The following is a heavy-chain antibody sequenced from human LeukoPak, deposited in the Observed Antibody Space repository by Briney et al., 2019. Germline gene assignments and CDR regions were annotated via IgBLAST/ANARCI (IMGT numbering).Heavy chain of an antibody. Sequence: QAGGSLRLSCAASGFTFSSYEVNWVRQAPGKGLEWGSYISSSGSTIYYADSVKGRFTISRDNAKNSLYLQMNSLRAEDTAVYYCARENYGDYEGRPYYFDYWGQGTLVTVSS. CDR1: GFTFSSYE. D-gene: IGHD4-17*01. V-gene: IGHV3-48*03. J-gene: IGHJ4*02. CDR2: ISSSGSTI. CDR3: ARENYGDYEGRPYYFDY.